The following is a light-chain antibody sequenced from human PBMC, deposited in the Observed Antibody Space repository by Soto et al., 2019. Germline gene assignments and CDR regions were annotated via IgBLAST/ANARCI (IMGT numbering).Light chain of an antibody. V-gene: IGKV3-20*01. CDR1: QSVSSSY. CDR3: QQYDSSPLT. CDR2: GAS. Sequence: EIVLTQSPGTLSLSPGERATLSCRASQSVSSSYLAWYQQKPGQAPRLLIYGASIRATGIPDRFSGSGSGTDFTLTISRLEPGDFAVYYCQQYDSSPLTFGGGTKVEIK. J-gene: IGKJ4*01.